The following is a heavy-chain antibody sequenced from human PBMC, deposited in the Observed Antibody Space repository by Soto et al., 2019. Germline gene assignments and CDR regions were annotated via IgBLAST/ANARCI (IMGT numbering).Heavy chain of an antibody. D-gene: IGHD2-15*01. CDR3: ARDGRGPLVFDI. J-gene: IGHJ3*02. CDR1: SGYA. CDR2: IIPIFGTA. V-gene: IGHV1-69*01. Sequence: SGYAGSLLRTATGQGLEWMGGIIPIFGTANYAQKFQGRVTITADESTSTAYMELRSLRSDDTAVYYCARDGRGPLVFDIWGQGTMV.